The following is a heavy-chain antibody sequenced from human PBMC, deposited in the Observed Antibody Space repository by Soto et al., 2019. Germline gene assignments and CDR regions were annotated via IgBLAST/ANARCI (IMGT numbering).Heavy chain of an antibody. V-gene: IGHV3-33*01. CDR1: GFTFSSYG. Sequence: QVQLVESGGGVVQPGRSLRLSCAASGFTFSSYGMHWVRQAPGKGLEWVAVIWYDGSNKYYADSVKGRFTISSDNSKNRLYLQMNGLRADDTAVYYCARDGSPTYYYYGMDVWGQGTTVTVSS. CDR3: ARDGSPTYYYYGMDV. J-gene: IGHJ6*02. CDR2: IWYDGSNK. D-gene: IGHD2-15*01.